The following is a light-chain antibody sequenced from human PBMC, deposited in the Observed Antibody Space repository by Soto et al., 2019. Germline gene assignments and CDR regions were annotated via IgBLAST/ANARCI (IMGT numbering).Light chain of an antibody. V-gene: IGLV2-8*01. Sequence: QSALTQPPSASGSPGQSVTISCTGTSSDVGGYNYVSWYQQHPGKVPKLMIYEVTKRPSGVPDRFSGSKSGNTASLTVSGLQAEAEADYYCSSYAGSNILVFCGGTKVTVL. CDR1: SSDVGGYNY. CDR2: EVT. CDR3: SSYAGSNILV. J-gene: IGLJ3*02.